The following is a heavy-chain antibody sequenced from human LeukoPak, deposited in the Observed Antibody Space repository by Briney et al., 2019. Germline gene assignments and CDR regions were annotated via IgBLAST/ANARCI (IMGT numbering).Heavy chain of an antibody. CDR3: ARTVAGTQPDY. J-gene: IGHJ4*02. V-gene: IGHV5-10-1*01. Sequence: GESLKISCKGSGYSFTSYWISWVRQMPGKGLEWMGRIAPSDSYTNYSPSFQGHVTISADKPISTAYLQWSSLKASDTAMYFCARTVAGTQPDYWGQGTLVTVSS. CDR2: IAPSDSYT. D-gene: IGHD6-19*01. CDR1: GYSFTSYW.